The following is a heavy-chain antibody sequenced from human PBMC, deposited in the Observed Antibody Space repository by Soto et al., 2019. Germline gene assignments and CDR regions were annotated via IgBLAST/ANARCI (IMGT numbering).Heavy chain of an antibody. V-gene: IGHV1-69*12. CDR1: GGTFSSYA. Sequence: QVQLVQSGAEVKKPGSSVKVSCKASGGTFSSYAISWVRQAPGQGLEWMGGIIPIFGTANYAQKFQGRVTITADESKSTADMELSSLRSEDTAVYYCARDLAAAGKVWYFDLWGRGTLVTVSS. CDR2: IIPIFGTA. J-gene: IGHJ2*01. CDR3: ARDLAAAGKVWYFDL. D-gene: IGHD6-13*01.